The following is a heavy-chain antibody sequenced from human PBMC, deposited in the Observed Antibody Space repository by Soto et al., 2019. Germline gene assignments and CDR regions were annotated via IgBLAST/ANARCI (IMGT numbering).Heavy chain of an antibody. CDR2: ISYDGSNK. D-gene: IGHD1-1*01. J-gene: IGHJ4*02. Sequence: QVQLVESGGGVVQPGRSLRLSCAASGFTFSSYGMHWVRQAPGKGLEWVAVISYDGSNKYYADSVKGRFTISRDNSKNTLYLQMNSLRAEDTAVYYCAKDPAPPHSGPQLIEGYFDYWGQGTLVTVSS. V-gene: IGHV3-30*18. CDR1: GFTFSSYG. CDR3: AKDPAPPHSGPQLIEGYFDY.